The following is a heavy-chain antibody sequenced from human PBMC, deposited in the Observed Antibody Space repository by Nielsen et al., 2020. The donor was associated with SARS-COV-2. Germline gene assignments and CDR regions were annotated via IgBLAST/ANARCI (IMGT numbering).Heavy chain of an antibody. CDR2: ISSSGSTI. V-gene: IGHV3-48*03. Sequence: GGSLRLSCAASGFTFSSYEMNWVRQAPGKGLEWVSYISSSGSTIYYADSVKGRFTISRDNAKNSLYLQMNSLRDEDTAVYYCARPGYCSSTSCYATLYYYGMDVWGQGTTVTVSS. D-gene: IGHD2-2*01. CDR3: ARPGYCSSTSCYATLYYYGMDV. J-gene: IGHJ6*02. CDR1: GFTFSSYE.